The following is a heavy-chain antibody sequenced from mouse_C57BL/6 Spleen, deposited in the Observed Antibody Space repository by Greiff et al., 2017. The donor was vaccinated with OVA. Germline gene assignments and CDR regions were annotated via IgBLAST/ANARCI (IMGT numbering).Heavy chain of an antibody. CDR2: LNPGSGGT. J-gene: IGHJ3*01. CDR1: GYAFTNYL. D-gene: IGHD1-1*01. CDR3: ARSDYYGSSAWFAY. Sequence: QVQLQQSGAELVRPGTSVKVSCKASGYAFTNYLIEWVKQRPGQGLEWIGVLNPGSGGTNYNETFKGQVTLTADKSSSTAYMQLSSLTSEDSAVYFCARSDYYGSSAWFAYWGQGTLVTVSA. V-gene: IGHV1-54*01.